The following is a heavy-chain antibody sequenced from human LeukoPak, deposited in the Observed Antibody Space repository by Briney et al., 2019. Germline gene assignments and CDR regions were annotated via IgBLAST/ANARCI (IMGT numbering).Heavy chain of an antibody. CDR3: ARGPARISKGNWFDP. D-gene: IGHD2-15*01. Sequence: SVKVSCKGSGGTFSSYAISWVRQAPGQGLEWMGGIIPIFGTANYAQKFQGRVTITADESTSTAYMELSSLRSEDTAVYYCARGPARISKGNWFDPWGQGTLVTVSS. V-gene: IGHV1-69*13. J-gene: IGHJ5*02. CDR1: GGTFSSYA. CDR2: IIPIFGTA.